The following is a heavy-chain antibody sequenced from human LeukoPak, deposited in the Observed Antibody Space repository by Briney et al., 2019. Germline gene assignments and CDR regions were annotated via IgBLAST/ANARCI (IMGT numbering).Heavy chain of an antibody. CDR1: GFTFSSYS. J-gene: IGHJ4*02. D-gene: IGHD3-9*01. V-gene: IGHV3-23*01. CDR2: TSGSGGST. Sequence: GGSLRLSCVVSGFTFSSYSMSWVRQAPGKGLEWVSATSGSGGSTYYADSVKGRFTISRDNSKNTLYLQMNSLRAEDTAVYYCAKDLRTIFGTPDYWGQGTLVTVSS. CDR3: AKDLRTIFGTPDY.